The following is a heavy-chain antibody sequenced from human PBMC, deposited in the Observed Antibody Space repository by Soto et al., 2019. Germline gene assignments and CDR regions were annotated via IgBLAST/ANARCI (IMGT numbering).Heavy chain of an antibody. D-gene: IGHD3-3*01. CDR1: GFKFEDHV. CDR3: ARSWSGSTSGRVDV. CDR2: INWDGYSI. V-gene: IGHV3-9*01. Sequence: GGSLRLSCVASGFKFEDHVIHWVRQVPGKGLEWVGHINWDGYSIGCGDSVRGRFTISRDNAKNTLYLQMNSLRPEDTALYYCARSWSGSTSGRVDVWGRGTTVTVSS. J-gene: IGHJ6*02.